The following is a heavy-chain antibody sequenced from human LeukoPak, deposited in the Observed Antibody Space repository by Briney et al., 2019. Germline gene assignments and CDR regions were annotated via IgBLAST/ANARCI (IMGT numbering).Heavy chain of an antibody. CDR2: ISSSGSTI. V-gene: IGHV3-48*03. J-gene: IGHJ4*02. CDR3: ARAGYDYVWGSPPLDY. Sequence: GGSLRLSCAASGFTFSSYEMNWVRQAPGKGLEWVSYISSSGSTIYYADSVKGRFAISRDNAKNSLYLQMNSLRAEDTAVYYCARAGYDYVWGSPPLDYWGQGTLVTVSS. D-gene: IGHD3-16*01. CDR1: GFTFSSYE.